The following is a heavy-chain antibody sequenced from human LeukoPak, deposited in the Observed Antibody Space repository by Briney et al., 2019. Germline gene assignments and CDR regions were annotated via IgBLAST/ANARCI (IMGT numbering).Heavy chain of an antibody. V-gene: IGHV3-73*01. CDR3: TMLGRFYSSGYYASDAFDI. CDR2: IRSKANSYAT. Sequence: HPGGSLRLSCAASGFTFSGSAMHWVRQASGKGLEWVGRIRSKANSYATAYAASVKGRFTISRDDSKNTAYLQMNSLKTEDTAVYYCTMLGRFYSSGYYASDAFDIWGQGTMVTVSS. D-gene: IGHD3-22*01. CDR1: GFTFSGSA. J-gene: IGHJ3*02.